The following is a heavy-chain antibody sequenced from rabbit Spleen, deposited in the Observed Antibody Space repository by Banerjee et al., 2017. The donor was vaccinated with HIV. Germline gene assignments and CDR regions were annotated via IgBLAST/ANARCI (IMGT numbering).Heavy chain of an antibody. J-gene: IGHJ4*01. V-gene: IGHV1S40*01. CDR2: IYAGSNGNF. CDR1: GFSLSSYW. D-gene: IGHD6-1*01. CDR3: ARGANSNGDGYDL. Sequence: QSLEESGGDLVKPGASLTLTCTASGFSLSSYWICWVRQAPGKGLQWITCIYAGSNGNFYYASWAKGRFTISKTSSTTVTLQMASLTAADTATYFCARGANSNGDGYDLWGPGTLVTVS.